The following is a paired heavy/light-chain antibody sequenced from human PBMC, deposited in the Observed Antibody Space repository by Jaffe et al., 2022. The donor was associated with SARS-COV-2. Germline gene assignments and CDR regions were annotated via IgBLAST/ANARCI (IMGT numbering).Heavy chain of an antibody. J-gene: IGHJ6*03. V-gene: IGHV3-48*01. D-gene: IGHD3-9*01. CDR3: ARDLGSVYDILTGYYSSPYYMDV. CDR2: ISSSSSTI. Sequence: EVQLVESGGGLVQPGGSLRLSCAASGFTFSSYSMNWVRQAPGKGLEWVSYISSSSSTIYYADSVKGRFTISRDNAKNSLYLQMNSLRAEDTAVYYCARDLGSVYDILTGYYSSPYYMDVWGKGTTVTVSS. CDR1: GFTFSSYS.
Light chain of an antibody. CDR1: QSVSSSY. CDR3: QQYGSSQLT. Sequence: EIVLTQSPGTLSLSPGERATLSCRASQSVSSSYLAWYQQKPGQAPRLLIYGASSRATGIPDRFSGSGSGTDFTLTISRLEPEDFAVYYCQQYGSSQLTFGGGTKVEIK. CDR2: GAS. J-gene: IGKJ4*01. V-gene: IGKV3-20*01.